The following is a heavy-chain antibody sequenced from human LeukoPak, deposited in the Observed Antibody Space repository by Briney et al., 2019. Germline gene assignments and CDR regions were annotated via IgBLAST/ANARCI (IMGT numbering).Heavy chain of an antibody. J-gene: IGHJ4*02. Sequence: GGSLRLSCAASGFTVSSNYMSWVRQAPGKGLEWVSVIYSGGSTYYADSVKGRFTISRHNTKNTLCLQMNSLRAEDTAVYYCARGYMAARAPFDYWGQGTLVTVSS. D-gene: IGHD6-6*01. CDR1: GFTVSSNY. CDR3: ARGYMAARAPFDY. V-gene: IGHV3-53*04. CDR2: IYSGGST.